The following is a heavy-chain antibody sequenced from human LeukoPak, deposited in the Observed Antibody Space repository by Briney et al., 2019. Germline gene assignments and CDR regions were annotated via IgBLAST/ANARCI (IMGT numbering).Heavy chain of an antibody. D-gene: IGHD6-6*01. CDR3: AKDVVAARPGPYFDY. V-gene: IGHV3-23*01. CDR1: GFTFSSNA. Sequence: GGSLRLSCAASGFTFSSNAMGWVRQAPGKGLEWVSAISGSGGSTYYADSVKGRFTISRDNSKNTLYLQMNSLRAEDTAVYYCAKDVVAARPGPYFDYWGQGTLVTVSS. J-gene: IGHJ4*02. CDR2: ISGSGGST.